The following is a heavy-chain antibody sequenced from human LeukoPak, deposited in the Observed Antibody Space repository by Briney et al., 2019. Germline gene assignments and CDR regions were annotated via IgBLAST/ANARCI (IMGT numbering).Heavy chain of an antibody. CDR2: ISWNSGSI. V-gene: IGHV3-9*03. CDR3: ARGYCSSTSCYLALDAFDI. D-gene: IGHD2-2*01. Sequence: GGSLRLSCAASGFTFDDYAMHWVRQAPGKGLEWVSGISWNSGSIGYADSVKGRFTISRDNAKNSLYLQMNSLRAEDMALYYCARGYCSSTSCYLALDAFDIWGQGTMVAVSS. CDR1: GFTFDDYA. J-gene: IGHJ3*02.